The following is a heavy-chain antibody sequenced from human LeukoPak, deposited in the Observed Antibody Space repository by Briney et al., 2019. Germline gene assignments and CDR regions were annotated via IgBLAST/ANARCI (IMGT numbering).Heavy chain of an antibody. CDR2: IKSKTDGGTT. Sequence: PGGSLRLSCAASGFTFSNAWMSWVRQAPGKGLEWVGRIKSKTDGGTTDYAAPVKGRFTISRDDSKNTLYLQMNSLKTEDTAVYYCTTGGVDIVATSARGYDYYYYGMVVWGQGTTVTVSS. D-gene: IGHD5-12*01. V-gene: IGHV3-15*01. J-gene: IGHJ6*02. CDR3: TTGGVDIVATSARGYDYYYYGMVV. CDR1: GFTFSNAW.